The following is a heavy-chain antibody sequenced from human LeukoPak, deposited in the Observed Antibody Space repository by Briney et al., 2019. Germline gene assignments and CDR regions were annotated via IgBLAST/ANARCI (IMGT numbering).Heavy chain of an antibody. J-gene: IGHJ6*03. Sequence: SETLSLTCAVYGGSFSAYYWTWIRQPPGKGLEWIGESNPGGATNYNPSLKSRVTISVDTSKNQFSLRLTSMTAADTAVYFCARGAQKGPMVRGLRGSYYLDVWGKGTTVTVSS. CDR3: ARGAQKGPMVRGLRGSYYLDV. V-gene: IGHV4-34*01. CDR1: GGSFSAYY. D-gene: IGHD3-10*01. CDR2: SNPGGAT.